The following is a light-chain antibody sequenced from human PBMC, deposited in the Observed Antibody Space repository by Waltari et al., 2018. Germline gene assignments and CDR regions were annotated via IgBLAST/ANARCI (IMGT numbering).Light chain of an antibody. J-gene: IGLJ2*01. Sequence: QSVLTQPPSAPGTPGQRVTISCSGSSSNIGRKPVSWYQQLPGTAPKLLIHTNDQRPSGVPDRFSGSKSGTSASLAISGLQSEYEADYYCAAWDDSLNGPVFGGGTKLTVL. CDR2: TND. CDR3: AAWDDSLNGPV. CDR1: SSNIGRKP. V-gene: IGLV1-44*01.